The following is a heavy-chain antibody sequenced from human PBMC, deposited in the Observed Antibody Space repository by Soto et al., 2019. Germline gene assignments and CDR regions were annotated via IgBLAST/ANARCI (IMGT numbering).Heavy chain of an antibody. D-gene: IGHD3-10*01. CDR1: GGSISSGGYY. J-gene: IGHJ5*02. V-gene: IGHV4-31*03. CDR3: ARDPYYGSGSYYNS. CDR2: IYYSGST. Sequence: ASETLSLTCTVSGGSISSGGYYWSWIRQHPGKGLEWIGYIYYSGSTYYNPSLKSRVTISVDTSKNQFSLKLSSVTAADTAVYYCARDPYYGSGSYYNSWGQGTLVIVSS.